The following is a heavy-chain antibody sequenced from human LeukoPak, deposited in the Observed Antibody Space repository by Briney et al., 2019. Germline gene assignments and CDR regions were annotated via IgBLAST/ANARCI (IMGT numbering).Heavy chain of an antibody. Sequence: GESLRLSCSASGFTFSSYSMNWVRQAPGKGLEWVSSIYTGSTYIYYAESVKGRFIIFRDDAKNTLYLQMSSLRAEDTAVYYCARDWRSGGNCFGYWGQGTLVTVSS. V-gene: IGHV3-21*01. J-gene: IGHJ4*02. CDR2: IYTGSTYI. CDR3: ARDWRSGGNCFGY. D-gene: IGHD2-15*01. CDR1: GFTFSSYS.